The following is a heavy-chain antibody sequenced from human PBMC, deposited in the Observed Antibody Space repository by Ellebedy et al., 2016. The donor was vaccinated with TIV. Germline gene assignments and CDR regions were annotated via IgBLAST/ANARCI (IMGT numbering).Heavy chain of an antibody. CDR2: INSYNGNR. V-gene: IGHV1-18*04. Sequence: AASVQVSCKASGYTFINYGFIWVRQPPGQGLEWMGWINSYNGNRNYAQKLQGRLTMTTDTSTGTAYMELRSRRYDDTAVYYCARYRLGEGSGYEFFDYWGQGTLVTVSS. J-gene: IGHJ4*02. D-gene: IGHD5-12*01. CDR1: GYTFINYG. CDR3: ARYRLGEGSGYEFFDY.